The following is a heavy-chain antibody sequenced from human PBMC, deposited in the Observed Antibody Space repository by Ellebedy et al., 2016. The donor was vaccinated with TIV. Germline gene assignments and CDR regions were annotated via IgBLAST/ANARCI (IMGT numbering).Heavy chain of an antibody. Sequence: GESLKISCAASGFTFSNAWMSWVRQAPGKGLEWVGRIKSKTDGGTTDYAAPVKGRFTISRDDSKNTLYLQMNSLKTEDTAVYYCTSTVTTMMDYWGQGTLVTVSS. CDR2: IKSKTDGGTT. CDR3: TSTVTTMMDY. V-gene: IGHV3-15*01. D-gene: IGHD4-17*01. CDR1: GFTFSNAW. J-gene: IGHJ4*02.